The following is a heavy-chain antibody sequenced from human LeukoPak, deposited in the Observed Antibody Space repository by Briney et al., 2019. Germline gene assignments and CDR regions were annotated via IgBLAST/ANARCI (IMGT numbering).Heavy chain of an antibody. J-gene: IGHJ4*02. V-gene: IGHV1-2*02. CDR3: ARGYYDFWSGYFAGILCY. CDR2: VNPNSGGT. Sequence: ASVKVSCKASGYTFTGYYMHWVRQAPGQGLEWMGWVNPNSGGTNYAQKFQGRVTMTRDTSISTAYMELSRLRSDDTAVYYCARGYYDFWSGYFAGILCYWGQGTLVTVSS. D-gene: IGHD3-3*01. CDR1: GYTFTGYY.